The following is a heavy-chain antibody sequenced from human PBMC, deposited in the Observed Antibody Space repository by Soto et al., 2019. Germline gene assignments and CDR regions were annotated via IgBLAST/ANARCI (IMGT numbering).Heavy chain of an antibody. V-gene: IGHV2-5*01. CDR1: GFSLTTNDIG. CDR3: GHDHYDGSGYYPPDAFDI. D-gene: IGHD3-22*01. J-gene: IGHJ3*02. CDR2: IYWNDDR. Sequence: QITLKESGPTLVKPTQTLTLTCTFSGFSLTTNDIGVGWIRQPPGKALEWLALIYWNDDRRYSPYLKTRLTITKDTAKNQVGLTMSNMDPVETATYYCGHDHYDGSGYYPPDAFDIWGQGTTVTVSS.